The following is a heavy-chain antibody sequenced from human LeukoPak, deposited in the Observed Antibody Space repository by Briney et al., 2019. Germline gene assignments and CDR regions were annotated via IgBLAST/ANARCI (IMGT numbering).Heavy chain of an antibody. J-gene: IGHJ5*02. V-gene: IGHV3-7*04. D-gene: IGHD3-10*01. CDR3: VRDLFGGDDH. CDR2: IKQDGSEI. CDR1: VCTFSSFW. Sequence: GGSLRLSCAASVCTFSSFWMILVGQAPGKGLEWVANIKQDGSEIHYVGSVRGRFTISRDDAKDSLYLQMNSLRAEDTAVYYCVRDLFGGDDHWGKETLVSVSS.